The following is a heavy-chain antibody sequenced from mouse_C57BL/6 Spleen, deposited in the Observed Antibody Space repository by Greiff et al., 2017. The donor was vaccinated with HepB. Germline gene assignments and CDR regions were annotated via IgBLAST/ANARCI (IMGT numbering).Heavy chain of an antibody. CDR2: IRSKSNNYAT. D-gene: IGHD1-1*01. J-gene: IGHJ4*01. V-gene: IGHV10-1*01. Sequence: EVQLVESGGGLVQPKGSLKLSCAASGFSFNTYAMNWVRQAPGKGLEWVARIRSKSNNYATYYADSVKDRFTISRDDSESMLYLQMNNLKTEDTAMYYCVRQFTTVVGDAMDYWGQGTSVTVSS. CDR1: GFSFNTYA. CDR3: VRQFTTVVGDAMDY.